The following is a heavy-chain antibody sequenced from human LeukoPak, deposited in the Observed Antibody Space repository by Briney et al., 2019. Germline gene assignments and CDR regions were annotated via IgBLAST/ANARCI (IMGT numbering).Heavy chain of an antibody. CDR1: GFTFSSYS. CDR2: ISSSSSYI. CDR3: ARDPVATITPFDY. V-gene: IGHV3-21*01. Sequence: GGPLRLSCAASGFTFSSYSMNWVRQAQGKGLEWVSSISSSSSYIYYADSVKGRFTISRDNAKNSLYLQMNSLRAEDTAVYYCARDPVATITPFDYWGQGTLVTVSS. J-gene: IGHJ4*02. D-gene: IGHD5-12*01.